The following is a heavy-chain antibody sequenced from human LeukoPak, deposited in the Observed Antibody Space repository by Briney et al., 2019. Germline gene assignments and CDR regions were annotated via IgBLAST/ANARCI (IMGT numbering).Heavy chain of an antibody. CDR2: IYYTGST. D-gene: IGHD3-16*01. V-gene: IGHV4-39*01. J-gene: IGHJ4*02. CDR1: GGSISCSSYY. Sequence: SETLSLTCTVSGGSISCSSYYWGWIRQPPGKGLEWIGTIYYTGSTYYSPSLESRVTISVDTSKNQFSLKLRSVTAADTAVYYCASLGGIGDWGQGTLVTVSS. CDR3: ASLGGIGD.